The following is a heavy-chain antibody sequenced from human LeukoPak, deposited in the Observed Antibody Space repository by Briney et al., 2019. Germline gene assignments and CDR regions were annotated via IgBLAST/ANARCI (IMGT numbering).Heavy chain of an antibody. J-gene: IGHJ3*01. CDR3: ARLSSGWYDDFDF. CDR2: INPNSGGT. V-gene: IGHV1-2*06. D-gene: IGHD6-19*01. Sequence: ASVNVSCKASGYTFTAYYIHWVRQTPGEGLEWMRRINPNSGGTNYAQRFQGRVIMTRDTSISTAYMDMRRMESDDSAVYCCARLSSGWYDDFDFWGQGTMVTVSS. CDR1: GYTFTAYY.